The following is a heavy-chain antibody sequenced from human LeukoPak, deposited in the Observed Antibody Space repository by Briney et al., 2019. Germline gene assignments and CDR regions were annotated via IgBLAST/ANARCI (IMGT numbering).Heavy chain of an antibody. Sequence: PSETLSLTCAVYRGSFSNYYWSWIRQPPGRGPEWIGGINQSGSTSYNPSLKSRVAISIDTSKNQFSLRLTSVTAADTAVYYCAREIRARDLWSGYSLGAIFDYWGQGTPVTVSS. V-gene: IGHV4-34*01. CDR2: INQSGST. CDR1: RGSFSNYY. J-gene: IGHJ4*02. D-gene: IGHD3-3*01. CDR3: AREIRARDLWSGYSLGAIFDY.